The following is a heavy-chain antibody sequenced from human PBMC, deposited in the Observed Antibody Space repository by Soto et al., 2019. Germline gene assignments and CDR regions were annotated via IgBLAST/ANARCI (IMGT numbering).Heavy chain of an antibody. J-gene: IGHJ4*02. Sequence: SATLSPTCTVSGDSISRSNYYWCWVRQRPGKGLEWIGNIYYNGPTYYNPSLKSRVTISAHTSKNEFSLKLSSVTAADTAVYYCATPGGQYRMGRSCYWGQATLVTAS. D-gene: IGHD3-10*01. V-gene: IGHV4-39*01. CDR2: IYYNGPT. CDR1: GDSISRSNYY. CDR3: ATPGGQYRMGRSCY.